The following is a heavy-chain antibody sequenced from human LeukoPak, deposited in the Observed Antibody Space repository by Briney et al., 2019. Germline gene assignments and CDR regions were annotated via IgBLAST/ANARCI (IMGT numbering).Heavy chain of an antibody. CDR3: ARQVECGGDCTDY. D-gene: IGHD2-21*02. J-gene: IGHJ4*02. V-gene: IGHV4-39*01. CDR1: DASINSAYY. Sequence: PSETLSLTCTVSDASINSAYYWGWIRQPPGKGMEWIASIYYDGSTYFNPSLESRVTISVDTSKNQFSLRLSAVTAADTAVYYCARQVECGGDCTDYWGQGTLVTVSS. CDR2: IYYDGST.